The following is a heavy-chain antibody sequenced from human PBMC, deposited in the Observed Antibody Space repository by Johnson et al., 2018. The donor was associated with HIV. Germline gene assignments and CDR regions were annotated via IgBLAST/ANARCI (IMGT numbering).Heavy chain of an antibody. V-gene: IGHV3-20*04. Sequence: VQLVESGGGLVQPGRSLRLSCAASGFTFDDYDLSWVRQAPGKGLEWVSGINWNGAITGHVDSVKGRCTISRDNTKNSLYLQMNNLRAEDTALYYCGRRDSGSLSFDIWGQGTMVTVSS. J-gene: IGHJ3*02. CDR1: GFTFDDYD. CDR2: INWNGAIT. D-gene: IGHD1-26*01. CDR3: GRRDSGSLSFDI.